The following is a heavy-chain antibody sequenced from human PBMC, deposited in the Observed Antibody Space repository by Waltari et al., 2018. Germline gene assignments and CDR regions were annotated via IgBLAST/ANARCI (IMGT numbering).Heavy chain of an antibody. V-gene: IGHV4-59*08. D-gene: IGHD1-26*01. CDR3: ARLRWELLYFDY. Sequence: QVQLQESGPGLVKPSETLSLTCTGPGGSISSSYWTWPRQPPGKGLEWIGYIYYSGSTNYNPSLKSRVTISVDTSKNQFSLKLSSVTAADTAVYYCARLRWELLYFDYWGQGTLVTVSS. CDR2: IYYSGST. J-gene: IGHJ4*02. CDR1: GGSISSSY.